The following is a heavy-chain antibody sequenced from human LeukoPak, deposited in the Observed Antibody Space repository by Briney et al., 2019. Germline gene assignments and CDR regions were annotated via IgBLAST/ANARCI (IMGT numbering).Heavy chain of an antibody. V-gene: IGHV3-7*01. Sequence: GESLRLSCAASGFTFSGHWMSWVRQAPGKGLEWVANINQGGSDKYYVDSVKGRFTISKDNANNLLYLQMNSLRGEDTAVYYCTRDRSRAEDDWGQGTLVTVSS. D-gene: IGHD1-14*01. CDR1: GFTFSGHW. J-gene: IGHJ4*02. CDR2: INQGGSDK. CDR3: TRDRSRAEDD.